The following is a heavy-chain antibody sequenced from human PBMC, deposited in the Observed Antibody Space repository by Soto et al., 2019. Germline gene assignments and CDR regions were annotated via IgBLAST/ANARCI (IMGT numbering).Heavy chain of an antibody. CDR1: GFTFTNYA. V-gene: IGHV3-23*01. J-gene: IGHJ4*02. D-gene: IGHD3-22*01. Sequence: GGSLRLSCVASGFTFTNYAMSWVRQAPGKGLEWVSSISLSGGSTCYADSVKGRFTISRDNSKNTLYLQMNSLRAEDTAVYYCAKDPLLYDSCGYYFDYWGQGTLVTVSS. CDR2: ISLSGGST. CDR3: AKDPLLYDSCGYYFDY.